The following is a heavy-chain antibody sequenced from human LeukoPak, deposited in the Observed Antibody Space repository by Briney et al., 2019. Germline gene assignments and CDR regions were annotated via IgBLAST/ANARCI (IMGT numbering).Heavy chain of an antibody. CDR3: ARATRTVTTVFDY. V-gene: IGHV4-30-4*07. Sequence: SETLSLTCAVSGGSISSGGYSWSWIRQPPGKGLEWIGYIYYSGSTYYNPSLKGRVTISVDTSKNQFSLKLSSVTAADTAVYYCARATRTVTTVFDYWGQGTLVTVSS. CDR1: GGSISSGGYS. D-gene: IGHD4-17*01. CDR2: IYYSGST. J-gene: IGHJ4*02.